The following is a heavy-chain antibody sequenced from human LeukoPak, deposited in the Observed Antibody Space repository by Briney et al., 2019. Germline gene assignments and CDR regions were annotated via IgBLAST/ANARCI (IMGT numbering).Heavy chain of an antibody. Sequence: PGGSLRPSCAASGFTFSGYAMHWVRQAPGKGLEWVAVISYDGSNKYYADSVKGRFTISRDNSKNTLYLQMNSLRAEDAAVYYCARGSTGDLMVEAEPVDYWGQGTLVTVSS. CDR2: ISYDGSNK. CDR3: ARGSTGDLMVEAEPVDY. CDR1: GFTFSGYA. J-gene: IGHJ4*02. D-gene: IGHD7-27*01. V-gene: IGHV3-30-3*01.